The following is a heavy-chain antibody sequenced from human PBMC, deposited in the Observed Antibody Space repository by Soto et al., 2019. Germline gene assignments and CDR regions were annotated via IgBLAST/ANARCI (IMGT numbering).Heavy chain of an antibody. D-gene: IGHD2-21*02. CDR1: GGTFSSYT. J-gene: IGHJ6*02. V-gene: IGHV1-69*04. CDR3: AREAYCGGDCYSTYYYYGMDV. Sequence: ASVKVSCKASGGTFSSYTISWVRQAPGQGLEWMGRIIPILGIANYAQKFQGRVTITADKSTSTAYMELSSLRSEDTAVYYCAREAYCGGDCYSTYYYYGMDVWGQGTTVTVSS. CDR2: IIPILGIA.